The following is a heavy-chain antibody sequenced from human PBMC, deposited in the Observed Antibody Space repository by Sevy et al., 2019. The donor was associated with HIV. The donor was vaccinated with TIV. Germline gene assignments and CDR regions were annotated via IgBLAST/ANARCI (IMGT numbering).Heavy chain of an antibody. CDR1: GFTFSSYG. V-gene: IGHV3-21*01. J-gene: IGHJ4*02. Sequence: GGSLRLSCAASGFTFSSYGINWVRQAPGKGLEWVSSISSSSNFIYYADSVKGRFTISRDNAKNSLYLQMHSLRAEDTAVYYCARGEYCSSTTCSYFDYWGQGTLVTVSS. D-gene: IGHD2-2*01. CDR3: ARGEYCSSTTCSYFDY. CDR2: ISSSSNFI.